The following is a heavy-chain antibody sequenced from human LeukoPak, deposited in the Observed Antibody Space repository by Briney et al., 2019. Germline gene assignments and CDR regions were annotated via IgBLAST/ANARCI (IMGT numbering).Heavy chain of an antibody. Sequence: ASVTVSCKASGYTFTDYYLHWVRQAPGRGLEWMGWINPDSGATNYAQRFQGRVTMTRDTSISTAYMELSRLRSDDTALYYCARSEMADYWGQGTLVTVSS. CDR3: ARSEMADY. V-gene: IGHV1-2*02. J-gene: IGHJ4*02. CDR1: GYTFTDYY. D-gene: IGHD1-14*01. CDR2: INPDSGAT.